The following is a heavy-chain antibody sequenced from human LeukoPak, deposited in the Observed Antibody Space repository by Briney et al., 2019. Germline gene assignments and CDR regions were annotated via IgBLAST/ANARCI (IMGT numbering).Heavy chain of an antibody. CDR2: IDYSGST. Sequence: SETLSLTCTVSGGSISSGDYLWSWIRQPPGKGLEWIGYIDYSGSTYFNPSLKSRVTISVDTSKNQFSLKLNSVTAADTAIYYCARGPSVPADLPFDYWGQGTLVTVSS. CDR1: GGSISSGDYL. V-gene: IGHV4-30-4*01. D-gene: IGHD2-2*01. CDR3: ARGPSVPADLPFDY. J-gene: IGHJ4*02.